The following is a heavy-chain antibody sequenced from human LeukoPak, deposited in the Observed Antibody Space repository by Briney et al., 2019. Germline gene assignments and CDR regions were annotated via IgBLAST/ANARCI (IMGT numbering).Heavy chain of an antibody. CDR3: ARDPYNGNYGDSYYYYMDV. Sequence: GGSLRLSCAASGFTFSDNYMTWVRQAPGKGLEWLSYISGNGGVIQYADSVKGRFTISRDNAKSSLYLQMNSLRAEDTAIYYCARDPYNGNYGDSYYYYMDVWGKGATVTISS. V-gene: IGHV3-11*04. D-gene: IGHD1-26*01. CDR1: GFTFSDNY. CDR2: ISGNGGVI. J-gene: IGHJ6*03.